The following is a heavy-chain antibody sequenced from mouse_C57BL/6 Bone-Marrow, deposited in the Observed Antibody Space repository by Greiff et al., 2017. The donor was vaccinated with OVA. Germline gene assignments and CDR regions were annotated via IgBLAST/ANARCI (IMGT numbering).Heavy chain of an antibody. V-gene: IGHV1-69*01. J-gene: IGHJ1*03. CDR1: GYTFTSYW. CDR3: ATVVARYWYFDV. D-gene: IGHD1-1*01. CDR2: IDPSDSYT. Sequence: QVQLQQSGAELVMPGASVKLSCKASGYTFTSYWMHWVKQRPGQGLEWIGEIDPSDSYTNYNQKFKGKSTLTVDKSSSTAYMQLSSLTSEDSAVYYCATVVARYWYFDVWGTGTTVTVSS.